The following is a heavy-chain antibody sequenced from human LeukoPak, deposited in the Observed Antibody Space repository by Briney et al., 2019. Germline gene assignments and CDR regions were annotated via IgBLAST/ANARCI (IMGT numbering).Heavy chain of an antibody. CDR2: ISAYNGNT. D-gene: IGHD6-19*01. J-gene: IGHJ5*02. CDR3: ARVRGQWLDNWFDP. CDR1: GYTFTSYG. Sequence: ASVKVSCKASGYTFTSYGISWVRQAPGQGLEWTGWISAYNGNTNYAQKLQGRVTMTTDTSTSTAYMELRSLRSDDTAVYYCARVRGQWLDNWFDPWGQGTLVTVSS. V-gene: IGHV1-18*01.